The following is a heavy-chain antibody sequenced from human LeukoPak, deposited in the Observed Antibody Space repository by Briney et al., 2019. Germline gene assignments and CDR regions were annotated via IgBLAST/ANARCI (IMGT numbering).Heavy chain of an antibody. CDR1: GGSISSSSYY. D-gene: IGHD1-1*01. Sequence: PSETLSLTCTVSGGSISSSSYYWGWIRQPPGKGLEWIGSIYYSGSTYYNPSLKSRVTISVDTSKNRFSLKLSSVTAADTAVYYCARRGSGQVDYWGQGTLVTVSS. CDR2: IYYSGST. J-gene: IGHJ4*02. CDR3: ARRGSGQVDY. V-gene: IGHV4-39*01.